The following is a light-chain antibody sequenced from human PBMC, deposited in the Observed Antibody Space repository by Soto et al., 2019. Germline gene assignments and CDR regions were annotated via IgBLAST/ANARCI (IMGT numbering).Light chain of an antibody. CDR3: QQYNSWPLT. CDR1: LSVDDY. Sequence: VVLTQSPATLSLSPGERATLSCRASLSVDDYLAWYQQRPGQAPRLLIYDASNRATGIPARFSGSGSGTDFTLTISSLQSEDFAVYYCQQYNSWPLTFGGGTKVDIK. CDR2: DAS. V-gene: IGKV3-11*01. J-gene: IGKJ4*01.